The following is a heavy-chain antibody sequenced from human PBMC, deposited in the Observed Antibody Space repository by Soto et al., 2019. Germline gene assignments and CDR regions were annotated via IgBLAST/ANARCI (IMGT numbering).Heavy chain of an antibody. V-gene: IGHV1-69*13. CDR2: MIPIFGTA. J-gene: IGHJ4*02. CDR3: PRQGYTSHVLDY. D-gene: IGHD2-2*02. Sequence: EASVKVSCKASGGTFSSYAISWVRQAPGQGLEWMGGMIPIFGTANYAQKFQGGVTITADESTSPAYMELSSLTSEDTAVSYFPRQGYTSHVLDYWGQGTLVTVSS. CDR1: GGTFSSYA.